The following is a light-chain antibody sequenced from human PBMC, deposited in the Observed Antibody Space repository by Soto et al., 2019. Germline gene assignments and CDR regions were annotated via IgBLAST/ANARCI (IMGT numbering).Light chain of an antibody. V-gene: IGKV1-5*03. Sequence: DIQMTQSPSTLSGSVGDRVTITCRASQTISSWLAWYQQKPGKAPKLLIYKASTLKSGVPSRFVGSGSGTDFTLTISSLQPEDFATYYCQQSHSTPTFGGGTKVDIK. CDR2: KAS. CDR3: QQSHSTPT. J-gene: IGKJ4*01. CDR1: QTISSW.